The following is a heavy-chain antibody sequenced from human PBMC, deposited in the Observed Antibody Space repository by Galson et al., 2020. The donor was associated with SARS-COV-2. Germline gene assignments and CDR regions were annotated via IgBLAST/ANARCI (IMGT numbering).Heavy chain of an antibody. CDR1: GYTFTGYY. V-gene: IGHV1-2*02. D-gene: IGHD5-12*01. Sequence: ASVKVSCKASGYTFTGYYMHWVRQAPGQGLEWMGWINPNSGGTNYAQKFQGRVTMTRDTSISTAYMELSRLRSDDTAVYYCARPRMATIMEDAFDIWGQGTMVTVSS. J-gene: IGHJ3*02. CDR2: INPNSGGT. CDR3: ARPRMATIMEDAFDI.